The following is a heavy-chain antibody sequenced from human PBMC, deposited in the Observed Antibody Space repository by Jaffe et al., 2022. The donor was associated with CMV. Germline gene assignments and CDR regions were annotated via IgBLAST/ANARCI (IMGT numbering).Heavy chain of an antibody. CDR3: ARRTRRSVADRTEYFQH. V-gene: IGHV4-34*01. D-gene: IGHD6-19*01. Sequence: QVQLQQWGAGLLKPTETLSLTCAVYGGSFNDYYWNWIRQSPGKGLEWVGEINHSGSANYSPSLKNRVTISVDTSKNQFSLKLSSVTAADTAVYYCARRTRRSVADRTEYFQHWGQGTLVTVSS. CDR1: GGSFNDYY. CDR2: INHSGSA. J-gene: IGHJ1*01.